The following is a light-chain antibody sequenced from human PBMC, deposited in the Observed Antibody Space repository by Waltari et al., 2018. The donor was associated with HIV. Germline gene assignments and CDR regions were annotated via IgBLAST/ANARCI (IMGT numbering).Light chain of an antibody. CDR1: DSNIGAGDY. Sequence: QSVLTQPPSVSGAPGQRVTISCTGSDSNIGAGDYVPWYQQLPGTAPKLLIYGNSNRPSGVPDRFSGSRSGTSASLAITGLQAEDEADYYCQSYDVTLSGPLVFGGGTKLTVL. J-gene: IGLJ2*01. V-gene: IGLV1-40*01. CDR3: QSYDVTLSGPLV. CDR2: GNS.